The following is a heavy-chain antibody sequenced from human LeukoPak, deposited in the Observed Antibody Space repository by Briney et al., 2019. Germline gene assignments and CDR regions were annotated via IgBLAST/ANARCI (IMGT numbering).Heavy chain of an antibody. V-gene: IGHV3-53*01. D-gene: IGHD4-23*01. CDR1: GFTVSKNF. CDR2: IYSDGST. Sequence: GGSLRLYCAASGFTVSKNFMSWVRQAPGKGLEWVSVIYSDGSTYFADSVKGRFTISRHYSKNTLCLQMNSLRAEDTAVYYCASYGGNSDFDYWGQGTLVTVSS. J-gene: IGHJ4*02. CDR3: ASYGGNSDFDY.